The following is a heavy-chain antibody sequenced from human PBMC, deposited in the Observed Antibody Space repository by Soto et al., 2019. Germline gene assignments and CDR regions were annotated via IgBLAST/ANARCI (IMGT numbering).Heavy chain of an antibody. CDR2: ISGSGGST. CDR1: GFTFSSYA. J-gene: IGHJ4*02. Sequence: GGSLRLSCAASGFTFSSYAMSRVRQAPGKGLEWVSAISGSGGSTYYADSVKGRFTISRDNLKNTMDLQMNSLRAEDTAVYYCAKDPSSGWYGLFDYWGQGTLVTVSS. D-gene: IGHD6-19*01. CDR3: AKDPSSGWYGLFDY. V-gene: IGHV3-23*01.